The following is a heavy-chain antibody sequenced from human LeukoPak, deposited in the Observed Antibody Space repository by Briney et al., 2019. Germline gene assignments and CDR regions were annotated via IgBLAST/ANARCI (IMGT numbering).Heavy chain of an antibody. J-gene: IGHJ1*01. D-gene: IGHD2-21*02. CDR1: GFTFNTYA. CDR3: SKRGSDSPSCFQH. V-gene: IGHV3-23*01. Sequence: TGGSLRLSRAASGFTFNTYAMTWVRQVPGKGPEWVSAISSSGADTHYADSVKGRFTISRDNSKNTLYLQMNSLRAEDTAVYYCSKRGSDSPSCFQHWGQGTLVTVSS. CDR2: ISSSGADT.